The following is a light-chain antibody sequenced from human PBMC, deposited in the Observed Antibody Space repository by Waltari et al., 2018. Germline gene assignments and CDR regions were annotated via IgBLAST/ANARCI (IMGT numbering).Light chain of an antibody. CDR3: QKYGTLPAT. Sequence: EIVLTQSPGTLSLSPGERATLSCRASQSVSRTLAWHQQKPGQAPRLLIYDASSRAAGIPDRFSGSGAGTDFSLTISRLEPEDFGVYYCQKYGTLPATFGQGTKVEI. CDR2: DAS. V-gene: IGKV3-20*01. J-gene: IGKJ1*01. CDR1: QSVSRT.